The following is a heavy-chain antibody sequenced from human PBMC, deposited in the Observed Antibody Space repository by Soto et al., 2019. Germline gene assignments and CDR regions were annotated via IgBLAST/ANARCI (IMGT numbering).Heavy chain of an antibody. V-gene: IGHV3-30*18. CDR2: ISYDGSNK. CDR3: AKDLAGRGDV. CDR1: GFTFSSYG. D-gene: IGHD6-19*01. J-gene: IGHJ6*02. Sequence: QVQLVESGGGVVQPGRSLRLSCAASGFTFSSYGMHWVRQAPGKGLEWVAVISYDGSNKYYADSVKGRFTISRDNSKNTLYLQMNSLRAEDTAVYYCAKDLAGRGDVWGQGTTVTVSS.